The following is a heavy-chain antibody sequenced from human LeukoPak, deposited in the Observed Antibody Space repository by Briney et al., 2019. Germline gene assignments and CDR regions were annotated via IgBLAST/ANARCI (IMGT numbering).Heavy chain of an antibody. Sequence: ASVKVSCKASGYTFTGYYMHWVRQAPGQGLEGMGWINPNSGGTNYAQTFQGRVTMTRDTSISTAYMELSRLRSDDTAVYYCARDPTYYDFWSGYYTKEGFDLWGQGTLVTVSS. CDR2: INPNSGGT. CDR1: GYTFTGYY. D-gene: IGHD3-3*01. J-gene: IGHJ5*02. CDR3: ARDPTYYDFWSGYYTKEGFDL. V-gene: IGHV1-2*02.